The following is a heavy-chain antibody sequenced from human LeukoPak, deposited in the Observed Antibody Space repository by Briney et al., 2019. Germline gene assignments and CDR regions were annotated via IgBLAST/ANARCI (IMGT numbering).Heavy chain of an antibody. V-gene: IGHV1-2*02. CDR1: GYTFTGYY. Sequence: GASVKVSCKASGYTFTGYYMHWVRQAPGQGLEWMGWINPNSGGTNYAQKIQGRVTMTRDTSISTAYMELSRLRSDDTAVYYCARDSGTDYYDSSGRDGFDYWGQGTLVTVSS. D-gene: IGHD3-22*01. CDR3: ARDSGTDYYDSSGRDGFDY. CDR2: INPNSGGT. J-gene: IGHJ4*02.